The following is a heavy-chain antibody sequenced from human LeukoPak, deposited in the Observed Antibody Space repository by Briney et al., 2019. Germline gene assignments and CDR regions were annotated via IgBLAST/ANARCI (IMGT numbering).Heavy chain of an antibody. J-gene: IGHJ4*02. Sequence: PSETLSLTCAVYGGSFSGYYWNWIRQPPGKGLEWIEEINHSGSTNYNPSLKSRVTISVDTSKNQFSLTLSSVTAADTAVYYCARDSSGYYDYWGQGTLVTVSS. CDR1: GGSFSGYY. D-gene: IGHD3-22*01. V-gene: IGHV4-34*01. CDR3: ARDSSGYYDY. CDR2: INHSGST.